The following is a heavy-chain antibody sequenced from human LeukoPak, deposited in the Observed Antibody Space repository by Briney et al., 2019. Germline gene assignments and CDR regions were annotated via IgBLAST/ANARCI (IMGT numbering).Heavy chain of an antibody. CDR3: AKDIGYSSSSPYYYYGMDV. Sequence: GRSLRLSCAASGFTFYDYAMHWVRQAPGKGLEWASGISWNSGSIGYADSVKGRFTISRDNAKNSLYLQMNSLRAEDTALYYCAKDIGYSSSSPYYYYGMDVWGQGTTVTVSS. J-gene: IGHJ6*02. V-gene: IGHV3-9*01. CDR1: GFTFYDYA. D-gene: IGHD6-6*01. CDR2: ISWNSGSI.